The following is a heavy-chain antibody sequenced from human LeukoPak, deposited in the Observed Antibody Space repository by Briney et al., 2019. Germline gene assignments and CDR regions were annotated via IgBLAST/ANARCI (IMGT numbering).Heavy chain of an antibody. J-gene: IGHJ4*02. CDR2: ISYDGSNK. CDR1: GFTFSSYG. Sequence: PGRSLRLSCAASGFTFSSYGVHWVRQAPGKGLEWVAVISYDGSNKYYADSVKGRFTISRDNSKNTLYLQMNSLRAEDTAVYYCAKDDRREYYYGSGSYYPLFDYWGQGTLVTVSS. V-gene: IGHV3-30*18. CDR3: AKDDRREYYYGSGSYYPLFDY. D-gene: IGHD3-10*01.